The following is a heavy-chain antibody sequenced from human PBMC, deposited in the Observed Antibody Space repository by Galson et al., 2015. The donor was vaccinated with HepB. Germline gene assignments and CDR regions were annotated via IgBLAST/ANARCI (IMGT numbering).Heavy chain of an antibody. V-gene: IGHV1-3*01. D-gene: IGHD1-26*01. CDR3: ARDRRGWELTFDY. Sequence: SVKVSCKASGYTFTSYAMHWVRQAPGQRLEWMGWINAGNGNTKYSQKFQGRVTITRDTSASTAYMELSSLRSKDTAVYYCARDRRGWELTFDYWGQGTLVTVSS. CDR1: GYTFTSYA. CDR2: INAGNGNT. J-gene: IGHJ4*02.